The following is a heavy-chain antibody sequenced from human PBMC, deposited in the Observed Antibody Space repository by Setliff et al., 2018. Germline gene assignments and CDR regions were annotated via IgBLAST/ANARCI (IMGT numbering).Heavy chain of an antibody. V-gene: IGHV3-33*01. J-gene: IGHJ4*02. CDR2: IWYDGSDQ. D-gene: IGHD2-15*01. CDR1: GFTFDSYG. CDR3: ARTCSGSGCYAGLES. Sequence: GGSLRLSCAASGFTFDSYGMHWVRQAPGKGLEWVAVIWYDGSDQAYADSVKGRFTISRDNSKNTLYLQMNSLRAEDTAVYYCARTCSGSGCYAGLESWGQGTPVTVSS.